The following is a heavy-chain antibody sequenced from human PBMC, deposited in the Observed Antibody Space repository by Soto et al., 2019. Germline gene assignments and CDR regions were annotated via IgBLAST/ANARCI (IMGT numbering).Heavy chain of an antibody. CDR1: GFTFSSYS. CDR2: ITSSSSYI. J-gene: IGHJ6*02. D-gene: IGHD1-26*01. V-gene: IGHV3-21*01. Sequence: EVQLLESGGGLVKPWGSLRLSCAASGFTFSSYSMNWVRQAPGKGLEWVSSITSSSSYIYYADSVKGRVTISRDNAKNSRYRQMISLSAEDTAVYYCASIYYDDYYGMAVWGQGTTVTVSS. CDR3: ASIYYDDYYGMAV.